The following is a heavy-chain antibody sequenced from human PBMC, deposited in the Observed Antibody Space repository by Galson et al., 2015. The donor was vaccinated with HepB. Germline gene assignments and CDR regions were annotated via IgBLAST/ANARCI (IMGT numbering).Heavy chain of an antibody. CDR3: ASGGFGELS. D-gene: IGHD3-10*01. J-gene: IGHJ5*02. CDR2: ISGTSSYI. Sequence: SLRLSCAASGFTFRGYSMNWVRQAPGKGLEWVSSISGTSSYIYYADSVKGRFTITRDNAKNSLYLQMNSLRAEDTAAYYCASGGFGELSWGQGTLVTVSS. CDR1: GFTFRGYS. V-gene: IGHV3-21*01.